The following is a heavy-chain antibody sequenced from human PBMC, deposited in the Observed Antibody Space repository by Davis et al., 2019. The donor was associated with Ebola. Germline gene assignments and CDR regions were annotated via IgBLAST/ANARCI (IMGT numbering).Heavy chain of an antibody. CDR3: ARQLPYYSYGMDV. CDR2: IYNGGST. J-gene: IGHJ6*02. Sequence: GGSLRLSCAASGFTVSSNYMSWVRQAPGKGLEWVSVIYNGGSTYYADSVKGRFTISRDNSKNTLYLQMNSLGAEDTAVYFCARQLPYYSYGMDVWGQGTTVTVSS. V-gene: IGHV3-53*01. CDR1: GFTVSSNY. D-gene: IGHD2-2*01.